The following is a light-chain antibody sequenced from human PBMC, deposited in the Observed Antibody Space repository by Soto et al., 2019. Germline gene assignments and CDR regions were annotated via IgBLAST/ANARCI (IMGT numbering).Light chain of an antibody. CDR1: QDIGNF. J-gene: IGKJ4*01. CDR3: QKCKVAPFT. Sequence: DIQMTQSPSSLCAFVGDRVTITCRASQDIGNFLAWYQQKPGKVPKLLIYAASTLQSGVPSRFSGSGSGTDFTLTISSLQPEDVATYYCQKCKVAPFTFGGGTKVEIK. CDR2: AAS. V-gene: IGKV1-27*01.